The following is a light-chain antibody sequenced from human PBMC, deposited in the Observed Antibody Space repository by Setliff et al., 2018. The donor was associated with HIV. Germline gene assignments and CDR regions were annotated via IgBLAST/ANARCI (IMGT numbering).Light chain of an antibody. CDR3: QSYDSSLTGMG. CDR1: SANIGAGYD. Sequence: QSALTQPPSVSGAPGQRVTIYCTGNSANIGAGYDVHWYQQLPGTAPKLLIFRNSNRPSGVPDRFSGSKSGTVASLAVTGLQAEDEGDYYCQSYDSSLTGMGFGGGTKVTVL. CDR2: RNS. V-gene: IGLV1-40*01. J-gene: IGLJ2*01.